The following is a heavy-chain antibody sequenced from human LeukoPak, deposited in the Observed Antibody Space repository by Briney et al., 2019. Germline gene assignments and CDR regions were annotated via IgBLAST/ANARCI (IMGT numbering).Heavy chain of an antibody. V-gene: IGHV4-4*07. CDR2: IYTSEST. J-gene: IGHJ4*02. CDR3: ARGEPRFDVIDY. D-gene: IGHD1-26*01. Sequence: PSETLSLTCTVPGGSISSYYWSWIRQPAGKGLEWIGRIYTSESTNYNPSLKSRVTMSVDTSKNQFSLKLSSVTAADTAVYYCARGEPRFDVIDYWGQGTLVTVSS. CDR1: GGSISSYY.